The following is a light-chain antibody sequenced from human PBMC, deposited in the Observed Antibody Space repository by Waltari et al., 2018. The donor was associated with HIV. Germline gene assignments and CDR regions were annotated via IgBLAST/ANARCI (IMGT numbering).Light chain of an antibody. CDR3: QQRKV. Sequence: EIVLTQSPATLSLSPGERATLSCRASQSVRSYLAWYQQKPGQAPRLLIYDASNRATGIPARFSGSGSGTDFTLTISSLEPEDFAVYYCQQRKVFGPGTKVDIK. J-gene: IGKJ3*01. CDR2: DAS. V-gene: IGKV3-11*01. CDR1: QSVRSY.